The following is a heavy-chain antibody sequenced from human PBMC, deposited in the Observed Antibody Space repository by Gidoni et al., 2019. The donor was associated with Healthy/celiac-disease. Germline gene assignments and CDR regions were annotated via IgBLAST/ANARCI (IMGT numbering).Heavy chain of an antibody. V-gene: IGHV3-23*01. CDR1: GFTFASYA. Sequence: EVQLLESGGGLVQPGGSLRLSCAASGFTFASYAMSWVRQAPGKGLEWVSTISGSGGSTYYEDSVKGRFTISRDNSKNTLYLQTNSLRAEDTAVYYCAKGWYHYDSSGYYYEEYYFDYWGQGTLVTVSS. J-gene: IGHJ4*02. D-gene: IGHD3-22*01. CDR2: ISGSGGST. CDR3: AKGWYHYDSSGYYYEEYYFDY.